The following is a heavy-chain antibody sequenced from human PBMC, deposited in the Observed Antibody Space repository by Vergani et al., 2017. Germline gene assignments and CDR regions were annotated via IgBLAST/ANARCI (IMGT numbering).Heavy chain of an antibody. CDR2: IYSTGRT. CDR1: GGSFNTYY. V-gene: IGHV4-59*13. Sequence: QVQLEESGPGLVKPSETLSLTCTVSGGSFNTYYWSWIRQSPGKGLEWIGYIYSTGRTNYNPSLNSRVTMSVDTSKSQFSLKLRSVTAADTAVYFCARVMYRDEASTGYRLEGMDIWGQGTTVTISS. CDR3: ARVMYRDEASTGYRLEGMDI. D-gene: IGHD3-9*01. J-gene: IGHJ6*02.